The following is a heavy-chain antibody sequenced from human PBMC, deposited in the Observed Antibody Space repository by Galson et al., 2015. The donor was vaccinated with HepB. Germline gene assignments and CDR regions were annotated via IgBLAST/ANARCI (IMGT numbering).Heavy chain of an antibody. V-gene: IGHV3-9*01. CDR2: LRWDSGRI. Sequence: SLRLSCAASGFNFDDYAMHWVRQAPGKGLEWVPGLRWDSGRIDYADSVKGRFTISRDNAKNSLYLQMNSLGAEDTALYYCATDINGDYYYYLMHVWGQETTVTVS. J-gene: IGHJ6*02. CDR3: ATDINGDYYYYLMHV. CDR1: GFNFDDYA. D-gene: IGHD4-17*01.